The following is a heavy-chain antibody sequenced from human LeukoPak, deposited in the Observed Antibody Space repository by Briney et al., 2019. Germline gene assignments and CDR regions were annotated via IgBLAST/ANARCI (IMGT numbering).Heavy chain of an antibody. CDR3: ARDKYFDSTTYYPRFDY. D-gene: IGHD3-22*01. Sequence: GGSLRLSCAAPGFTFSSYWMSWVRQAPGKGLEWVANIKQDGGEKYYVDSVKGRFTISRDNAKTSLYLQMTSLRAEDTAVYYCARDKYFDSTTYYPRFDYWGQGILVTVSS. J-gene: IGHJ4*02. CDR2: IKQDGGEK. CDR1: GFTFSSYW. V-gene: IGHV3-7*04.